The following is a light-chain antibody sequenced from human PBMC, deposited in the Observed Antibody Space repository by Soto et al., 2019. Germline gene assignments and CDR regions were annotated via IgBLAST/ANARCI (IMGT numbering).Light chain of an antibody. CDR3: CSYAHIDTYG. CDR2: EGS. Sequence: QSVLTQPASVSGSPGQSITISCNGTSSDVGSYDLVSWYQQRPVKGPKLIIYEGSKRPSGISDRFSGSKSGNTASLTISRLQSEDEADYFCCSYAHIDTYGFGVGTQVTV. J-gene: IGLJ1*01. CDR1: SSDVGSYDL. V-gene: IGLV2-23*01.